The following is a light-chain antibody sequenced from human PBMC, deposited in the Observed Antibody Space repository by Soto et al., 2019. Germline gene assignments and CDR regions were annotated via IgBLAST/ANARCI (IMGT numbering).Light chain of an antibody. CDR3: SSYTGTSTVV. CDR2: DVN. Sequence: QSALTQPASVSGSPGPSITISCTGTSSDVGGYDYVSWYQQLPGKAPKLMIYDVNNRPSGVSNRFSGSKSGNTASLTISGLQEEDEADYYCSSYTGTSTVVFGGGTKLTVL. V-gene: IGLV2-14*01. CDR1: SSDVGGYDY. J-gene: IGLJ1*01.